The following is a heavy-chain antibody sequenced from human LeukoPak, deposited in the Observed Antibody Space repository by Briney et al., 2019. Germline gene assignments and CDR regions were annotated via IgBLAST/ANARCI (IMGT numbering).Heavy chain of an antibody. CDR1: GGSVSSYY. CDR2: IYYSGST. V-gene: IGHV4-59*02. CDR3: ARGAYYYDSSGYSSAEYFQH. J-gene: IGHJ1*01. D-gene: IGHD3-22*01. Sequence: SETLSLTCTVSGGSVSSYYWSWIRQPPGKGLEWIGYIYYSGSTNYNPSLKSRVTISVDTSKNQFSLKLSSVTAADTAVYYCARGAYYYDSSGYSSAEYFQHWGQGTLVTVSS.